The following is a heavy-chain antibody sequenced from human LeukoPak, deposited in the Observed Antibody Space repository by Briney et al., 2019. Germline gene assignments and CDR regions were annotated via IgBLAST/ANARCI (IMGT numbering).Heavy chain of an antibody. CDR3: ASMVRGVKGGDYFDY. V-gene: IGHV1-18*01. Sequence: GASVKVSCKASGYTFTSYGTSWVRQAPGQGLEWMGWISAYNGNTNYVQKLQGRVTMTTDTSTSTAYMELRSLRSDDTAVYYCASMVRGVKGGDYFDYWGQGTLVTVSS. D-gene: IGHD3-10*01. CDR2: ISAYNGNT. J-gene: IGHJ4*02. CDR1: GYTFTSYG.